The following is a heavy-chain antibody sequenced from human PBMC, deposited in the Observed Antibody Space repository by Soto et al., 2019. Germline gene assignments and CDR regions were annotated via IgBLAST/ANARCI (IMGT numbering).Heavy chain of an antibody. CDR2: INAGNGNT. J-gene: IGHJ4*02. V-gene: IGHV1-3*01. CDR1: GYTFTSYA. Sequence: ASVKVSCKASGYTFTSYAMHWVRQAPGQRLEWMGWINAGNGNTKYSQKFQGRVTITRDTSASTAYMELSSLRSEDTAVYYCGRDSQSGGRVYYFDYWGQGTLVTVSS. CDR3: GRDSQSGGRVYYFDY. D-gene: IGHD6-25*01.